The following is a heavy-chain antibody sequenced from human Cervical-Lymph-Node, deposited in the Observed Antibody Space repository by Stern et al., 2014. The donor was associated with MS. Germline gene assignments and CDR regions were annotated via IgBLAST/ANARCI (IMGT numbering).Heavy chain of an antibody. D-gene: IGHD4-17*01. Sequence: VQLVESGGGLVKPGESLRLSCDSSGFTFSHYSIHCVRQAPGKGLEWISSIRNNSTHTNYADSAEGRFTISRDSAKDSVSPHMVSLRAEDTAVYYCARARVGDYARSPHLDAWGQGTLVTVSS. CDR3: ARARVGDYARSPHLDA. CDR2: IRNNSTHT. CDR1: GFTFSHYS. J-gene: IGHJ4*02. V-gene: IGHV3-21*01.